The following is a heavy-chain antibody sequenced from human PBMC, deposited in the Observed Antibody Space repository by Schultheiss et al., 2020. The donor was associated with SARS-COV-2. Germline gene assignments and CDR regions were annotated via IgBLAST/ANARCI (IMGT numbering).Heavy chain of an antibody. J-gene: IGHJ4*02. CDR3: ARETSGYDY. CDR2: ISYDGSNK. D-gene: IGHD5-18*01. CDR1: GFTFSSYA. V-gene: IGHV3-30*01. Sequence: GESLKISCAASGFTFSSYAMHWVRQAPGKGLEWVAVISYDGSNKYYADSVKGRFTISRDNSKNTLYLQMNSLRAEDTAVYYCARETSGYDYWGQGTLVTVSS.